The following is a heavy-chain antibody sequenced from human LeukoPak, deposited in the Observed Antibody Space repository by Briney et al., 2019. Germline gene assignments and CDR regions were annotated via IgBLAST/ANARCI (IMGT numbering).Heavy chain of an antibody. J-gene: IGHJ3*01. CDR2: ISSNGVST. Sequence: GGSLRLSCAASGFTFSSYAMHWVRQAPGKGLEYVSAISSNGVSTYYANSVKGRFTISRDNSKNTLYLQLGSLRAEDMAVYYCARDPLPSGSWSGAFDVWGQGTMVTVSS. D-gene: IGHD6-13*01. CDR1: GFTFSSYA. CDR3: ARDPLPSGSWSGAFDV. V-gene: IGHV3-64*01.